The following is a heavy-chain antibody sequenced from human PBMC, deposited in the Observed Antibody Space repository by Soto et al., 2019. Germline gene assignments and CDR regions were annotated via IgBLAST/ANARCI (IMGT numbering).Heavy chain of an antibody. CDR1: GFSLSSYA. V-gene: IGHV3-30*18. Sequence: QVRLVESGGGVVQPWGSLRLSCATSGFSLSSYAMHWVRQAPGKGLEWVALMSYDETTKYYADSVKGRFTISRDTSKNTLCLQMNHLRVEDTAVYYCAKGRRDGDFMHILVVDFWGQGALVTVSS. J-gene: IGHJ4*02. D-gene: IGHD2-15*01. CDR3: AKGRRDGDFMHILVVDF. CDR2: MSYDETTK.